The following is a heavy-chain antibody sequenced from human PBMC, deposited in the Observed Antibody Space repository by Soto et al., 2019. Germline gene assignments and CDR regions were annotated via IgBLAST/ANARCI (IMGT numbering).Heavy chain of an antibody. CDR1: GGSISSGGYY. CDR2: IYYSGST. J-gene: IGHJ6*02. CDR3: ARGGYDSDYYYGMDV. V-gene: IGHV4-31*03. Sequence: SETLSLTCTVSGGSISSGGYYWSWIRQHPGKGLEWIGYIYYSGSTYYNPSLKSRVTISVDTSKNQFSLELSSVTAADTAVYYCARGGYDSDYYYGMDVWGQGTTVTVSS. D-gene: IGHD5-12*01.